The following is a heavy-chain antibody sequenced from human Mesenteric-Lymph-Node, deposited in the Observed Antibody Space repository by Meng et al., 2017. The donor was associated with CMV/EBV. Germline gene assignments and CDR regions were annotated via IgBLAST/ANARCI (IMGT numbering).Heavy chain of an antibody. CDR2: FSWNSNSI. Sequence: GGSLRLSCAASGFTFDGYAMHWVRQAPGKGLEWVSGFSWNSNSIGYADSVKGRFTISRDNSKNTLYLQMNSLRAEDTAVYYCAKHGIRTSSYYYYYGMDVWGQGTTVTVSS. D-gene: IGHD2-2*01. CDR3: AKHGIRTSSYYYYYGMDV. V-gene: IGHV3-9*01. J-gene: IGHJ6*02. CDR1: GFTFDGYA.